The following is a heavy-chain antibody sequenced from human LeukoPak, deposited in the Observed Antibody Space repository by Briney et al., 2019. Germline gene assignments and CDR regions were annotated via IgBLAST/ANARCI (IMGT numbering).Heavy chain of an antibody. D-gene: IGHD5-18*01. CDR3: AGGGYSFFY. CDR1: GFSFSSYW. CDR2: IKQDGSEK. J-gene: IGHJ4*02. V-gene: IGHV3-7*03. Sequence: GGSLRLSCAASGFSFSSYWMNWVRQAPGKGLGWVANIKQDGSEKYYVDSVKGRFTISRDNAKNSLYLQMNRLGAEDTAVYYCAGGGYSFFYWGQGTLVTVSS.